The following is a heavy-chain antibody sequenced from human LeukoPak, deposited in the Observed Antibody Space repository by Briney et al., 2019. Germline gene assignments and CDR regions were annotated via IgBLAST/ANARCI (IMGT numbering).Heavy chain of an antibody. CDR2: IYYSGST. V-gene: IGHV4-31*03. Sequence: SETLSLTCTVSGGSISSGGYYWSWIRQHPGKGLEWIGYIYYSGSTYYNPSLKSRVTISVDTSKNQFSLKLSSVTAADTAVYYCARVPDYDYVWGSYRYYFDYWGQGTLVTVSS. CDR3: ARVPDYDYVWGSYRYYFDY. D-gene: IGHD3-16*02. J-gene: IGHJ4*02. CDR1: GGSISSGGYY.